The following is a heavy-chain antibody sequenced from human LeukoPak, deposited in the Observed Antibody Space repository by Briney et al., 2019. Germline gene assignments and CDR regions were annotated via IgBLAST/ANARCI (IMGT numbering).Heavy chain of an antibody. CDR1: GFTFDDYA. D-gene: IGHD3-10*01. J-gene: IGHJ3*02. CDR2: ISWNSGSI. Sequence: PGRSLRLSCAASGFTFDDYAMHWVRHGPGKGLEWVSGISWNSGSIVYADSVKGRFTISRDNAKNSLYLQMNSLRADDTALYYCAKGVRITMVRGAFDIWGQGTMVTVSS. CDR3: AKGVRITMVRGAFDI. V-gene: IGHV3-9*01.